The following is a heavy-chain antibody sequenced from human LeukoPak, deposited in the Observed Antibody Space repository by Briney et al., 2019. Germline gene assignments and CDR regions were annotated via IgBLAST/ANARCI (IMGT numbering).Heavy chain of an antibody. Sequence: PGESLRLSCAASGFTFSSYEMNWVRQAPGKGLEWVSYISSSGSTIYYADSVKGRFTISRDNAKNSLYLQMSSLRAEDTAVYYCARYTIGWSFDYLGQGTLVTVSS. CDR2: ISSSGSTI. CDR1: GFTFSSYE. CDR3: ARYTIGWSFDY. J-gene: IGHJ4*02. D-gene: IGHD6-19*01. V-gene: IGHV3-48*03.